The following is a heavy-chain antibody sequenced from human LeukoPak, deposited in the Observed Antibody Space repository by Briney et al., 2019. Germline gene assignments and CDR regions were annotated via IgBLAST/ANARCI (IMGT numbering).Heavy chain of an antibody. CDR2: ISAYNGNT. Sequence: ASVKASCKASGYTFTSYGISWVRQAPGQGLEWMGWISAYNGNTNYAQKLQGRVTMTTDTSTSTAYMELRSLRSDDTAVYYCAREDPTATPGDYWGQGTLVTVSS. J-gene: IGHJ4*02. V-gene: IGHV1-18*01. CDR3: AREDPTATPGDY. D-gene: IGHD2-15*01. CDR1: GYTFTSYG.